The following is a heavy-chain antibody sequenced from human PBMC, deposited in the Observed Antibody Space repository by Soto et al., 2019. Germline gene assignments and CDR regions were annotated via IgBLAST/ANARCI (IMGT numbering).Heavy chain of an antibody. CDR1: GFTFSSYW. Sequence: GLLRVSCAASGFTFSSYWMSWVRQAPGKGLEWVANIKQDGSEKYYVDSVKGRFTISRDNAKNSLYLQMNSLRAEDTAVYYCARESIAVAGTVNAFDIWGQGTMVTVSS. V-gene: IGHV3-7*01. J-gene: IGHJ3*02. CDR3: ARESIAVAGTVNAFDI. D-gene: IGHD6-19*01. CDR2: IKQDGSEK.